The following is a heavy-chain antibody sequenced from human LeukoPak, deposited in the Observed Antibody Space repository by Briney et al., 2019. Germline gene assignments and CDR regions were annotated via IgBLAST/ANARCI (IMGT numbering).Heavy chain of an antibody. CDR3: ARLLVPAALSYYYYYMDV. D-gene: IGHD2-2*01. Sequence: PSETLSLTCAVSGYSISSGYYWGWIRQPPGQGLEWIGSIYHSGSTYYNPSLKSRVTISVDTSKNQFSLKLSSVTAADTAVYYCARLLVPAALSYYYYYMDVWGKGTTVTVSS. J-gene: IGHJ6*03. CDR1: GYSISSGYY. CDR2: IYHSGST. V-gene: IGHV4-38-2*01.